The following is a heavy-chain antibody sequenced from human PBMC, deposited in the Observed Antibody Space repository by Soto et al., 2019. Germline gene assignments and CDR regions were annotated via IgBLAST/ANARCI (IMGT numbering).Heavy chain of an antibody. J-gene: IGHJ4*02. Sequence: VSLKCYCKTSGYTFTSYDSNWVRQATGQGLEWMGWMNPNSGNTGYAQKFQGRVTMTRNTSISTAYMELSSLRSEDTAVYYCARAAEDDFWSANDYWGQGTLVPVSS. CDR3: ARAAEDDFWSANDY. CDR1: GYTFTSYD. V-gene: IGHV1-8*01. CDR2: MNPNSGNT. D-gene: IGHD3-3*01.